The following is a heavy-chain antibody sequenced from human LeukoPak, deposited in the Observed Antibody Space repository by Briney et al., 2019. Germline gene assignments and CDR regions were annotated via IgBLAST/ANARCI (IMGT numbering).Heavy chain of an antibody. Sequence: GGSLRLSCAASGFTFSSYAMSWVRQAPGKGLEWVSSISSSTTYIYYADSVKGRFTISRDNAKNSLYLQMHSLRAEDTAVYYCARAVPSRQAIDYWGQGTLVTVSS. CDR1: GFTFSSYA. CDR2: ISSSTTYI. CDR3: ARAVPSRQAIDY. J-gene: IGHJ4*02. V-gene: IGHV3-21*01.